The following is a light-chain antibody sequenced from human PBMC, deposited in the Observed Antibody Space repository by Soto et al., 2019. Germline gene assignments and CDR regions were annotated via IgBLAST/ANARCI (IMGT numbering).Light chain of an antibody. J-gene: IGLJ2*01. V-gene: IGLV2-14*01. Sequence: QSVLTQPASVSGSPGQSITISCTGTSSDVGGYNYVSWYQQHPGKAPKLMISEVSNRPSGVSYRFSGSKSGNTASLTISGLQAEDEADYYCNSYKTNSTWVFGGGTKLTVL. CDR3: NSYKTNSTWV. CDR1: SSDVGGYNY. CDR2: EVS.